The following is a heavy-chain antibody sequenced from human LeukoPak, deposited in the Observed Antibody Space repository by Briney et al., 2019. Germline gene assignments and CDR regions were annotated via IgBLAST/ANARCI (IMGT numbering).Heavy chain of an antibody. CDR1: GFTFSSYA. D-gene: IGHD6-13*01. J-gene: IGHJ3*02. CDR2: ISGSGGST. V-gene: IGHV3-23*01. Sequence: PGGSLRLSCAASGFTFSSYAMSWVRQAPGKGLEWVSAISGSGGSTYYADSVKGRFTISRDNSKNTLYLQMNSLRAEDTAVYYCAKGRTSSSWYPVGFDIWGQGTMVTVSS. CDR3: AKGRTSSSWYPVGFDI.